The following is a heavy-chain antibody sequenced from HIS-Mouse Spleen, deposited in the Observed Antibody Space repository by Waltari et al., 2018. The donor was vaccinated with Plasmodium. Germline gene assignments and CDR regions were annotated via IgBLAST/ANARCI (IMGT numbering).Heavy chain of an antibody. CDR1: GGSFSGYY. V-gene: IGHV4-34*01. J-gene: IGHJ3*02. Sequence: QVQLQQWGAGLLKPSETLSLTCAVYGGSFSGYYCSLIRQPPGKGLEWIGEINHSGSTNYNPSLKSRVTISVDTSKNQFSLKLSSVTAADTAVYYCARGQLGIDAFDIWGQGTMVTVSS. CDR2: INHSGST. D-gene: IGHD7-27*01. CDR3: ARGQLGIDAFDI.